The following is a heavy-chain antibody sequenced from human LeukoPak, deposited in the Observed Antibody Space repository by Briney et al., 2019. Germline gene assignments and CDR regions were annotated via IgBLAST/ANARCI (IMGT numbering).Heavy chain of an antibody. CDR3: ARESEINGFDY. D-gene: IGHD1-14*01. J-gene: IGHJ4*02. Sequence: GASVKVSCKASGYTFTGYYMHWVRQAPGQGLEWMGIINPSGGSTSYAQKFQGRVTMTRDTSTSTVYMELSSLRSEDTAVYYCARESEINGFDYWGQGTLVTVSS. V-gene: IGHV1-46*01. CDR1: GYTFTGYY. CDR2: INPSGGST.